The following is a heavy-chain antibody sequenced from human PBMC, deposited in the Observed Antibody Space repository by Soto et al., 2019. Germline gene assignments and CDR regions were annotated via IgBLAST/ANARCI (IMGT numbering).Heavy chain of an antibody. V-gene: IGHV5-51*01. CDR1: GYSFTNYW. J-gene: IGHJ6*02. D-gene: IGHD3-3*01. Sequence: GESLKISCQGSGYSFTNYWIGWVRQMPGTGLEWLGIIYPGNSNTRYSPSFEGQVTMSADKSINTAYLQWSSLRASDTAIYFCARKNYDFWSGSSSNYYYYGMDVWGQGTTVTVSS. CDR2: IYPGNSNT. CDR3: ARKNYDFWSGSSSNYYYYGMDV.